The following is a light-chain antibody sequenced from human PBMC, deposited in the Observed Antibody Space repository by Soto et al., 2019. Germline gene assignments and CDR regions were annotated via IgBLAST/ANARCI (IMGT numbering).Light chain of an antibody. Sequence: EAVLTQSTGTLSLSRGEIAVLSSSASQSVSSYLAWYQQKPGQAPRLLIYDASNRATGIPDRFSGSGSGTDFTLTISRLEPEDFAVYYCQKYGSSPWTCGQGTKG. CDR2: DAS. V-gene: IGKV3-20*01. J-gene: IGKJ1*01. CDR3: QKYGSSPWT. CDR1: QSVSSY.